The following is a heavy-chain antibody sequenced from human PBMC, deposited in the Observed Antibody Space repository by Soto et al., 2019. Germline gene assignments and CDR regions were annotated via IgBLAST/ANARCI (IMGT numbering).Heavy chain of an antibody. V-gene: IGHV3-48*03. CDR2: ISSSGSTI. CDR1: GFTFSSYE. CDR3: ARARTYYYDSSGYYRGNYYGMDV. D-gene: IGHD3-22*01. Sequence: GGSLRLSCAASGFTFSSYEMNWVRQAPGKGLEWVSYISSSGSTIYYADSVKGRLTISRDNAKNSLYLQMNSLRAEDTAVYYCARARTYYYDSSGYYRGNYYGMDVWGQGTTVTVSS. J-gene: IGHJ6*02.